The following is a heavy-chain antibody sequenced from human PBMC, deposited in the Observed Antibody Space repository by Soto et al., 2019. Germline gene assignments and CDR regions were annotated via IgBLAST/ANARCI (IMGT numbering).Heavy chain of an antibody. Sequence: EVQLVESGGGLVKPGGSLRLSCAASGFTLSNAWMHWVRQTPGKGLEWVGRIKSKTDGGTADYAAPVKGRFTISREDSQNTLCLQMNSLNTEDTAVYYCCTDQGDSSSWYHFDYWGQGTSVTVSS. V-gene: IGHV3-15*07. D-gene: IGHD6-13*01. CDR1: GFTLSNAW. CDR2: IKSKTDGGTA. CDR3: CTDQGDSSSWYHFDY. J-gene: IGHJ4*02.